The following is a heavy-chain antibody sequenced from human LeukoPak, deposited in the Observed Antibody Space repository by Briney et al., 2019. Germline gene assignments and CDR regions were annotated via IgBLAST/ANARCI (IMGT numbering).Heavy chain of an antibody. V-gene: IGHV5-51*01. D-gene: IGHD6-13*01. CDR2: IYPGDSDT. J-gene: IGHJ5*02. CDR1: GYIFTSYW. Sequence: GESLKIYCKGSGYIFTSYWIGWVRQMPGKGLEWMGIIYPGDSDTRYSPSFQGQVTISADKSISTAYLQWSSLKASDTAMYYCARRSSSSWYSGGWFDPWGQGTLVTVSS. CDR3: ARRSSSSWYSGGWFDP.